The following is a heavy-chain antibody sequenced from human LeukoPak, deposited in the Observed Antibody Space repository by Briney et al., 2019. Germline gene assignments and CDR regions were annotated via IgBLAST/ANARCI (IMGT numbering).Heavy chain of an antibody. CDR1: GFTFSSYS. D-gene: IGHD2-15*01. J-gene: IGHJ4*02. CDR3: TRDPVVGD. CDR2: IRRKADGGTA. Sequence: PGGSLRLSCAASGFTFSSYSMNWVRQAPVKGLEWVGFIRRKADGGTAEYAAPVKGRFTISRDDSKSIAYLHMNSLKTEDTAVYYCTRDPVVGDWGQGTLVTVSS. V-gene: IGHV3-49*04.